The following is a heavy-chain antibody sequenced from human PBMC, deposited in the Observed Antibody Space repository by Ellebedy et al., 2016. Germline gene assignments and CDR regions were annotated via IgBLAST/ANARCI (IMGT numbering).Heavy chain of an antibody. J-gene: IGHJ4*02. CDR3: AKADTIFGVVIDY. Sequence: GGSLRLXCAASGFTFSSYAMSWVRQAPGKGLEWVSAISGSGGSTYYADSVKGRFTISRDNSKNTLYLQMNSLRAEDTAVYYCAKADTIFGVVIDYWGQGTLVTVSS. D-gene: IGHD3-3*01. CDR2: ISGSGGST. CDR1: GFTFSSYA. V-gene: IGHV3-23*01.